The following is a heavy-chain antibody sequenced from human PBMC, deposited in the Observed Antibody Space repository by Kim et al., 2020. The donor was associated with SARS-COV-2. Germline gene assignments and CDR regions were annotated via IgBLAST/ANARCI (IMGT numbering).Heavy chain of an antibody. J-gene: IGHJ4*02. D-gene: IGHD2-2*01. V-gene: IGHV5-51*01. CDR1: GYSFTTFW. CDR2: IYPRDSDT. CDR3: AKYSPVSAADF. Sequence: GESLKISCTASGYSFTTFWIGWVRQMPGKGLEWMGTIYPRDSDTRYSPSFQGQVTISADRSINTAYLQWSSLKASDTAIYYCAKYSPVSAADFWAQGTL.